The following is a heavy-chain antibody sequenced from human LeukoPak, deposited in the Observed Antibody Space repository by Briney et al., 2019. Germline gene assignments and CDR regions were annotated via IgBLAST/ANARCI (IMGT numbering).Heavy chain of an antibody. CDR3: AKERSSSFGYYYYYMDV. CDR1: GFTFSSYS. Sequence: PGGSLRLSCAASGFTFSSYSMNWVRQAPGKGLEWVSSISSSSSYIYYADSVKGRFTISRDNSKNTLYLQMNSLRAEDTAVYYCAKERSSSFGYYYYYMDVWGKGTTVTVSS. J-gene: IGHJ6*03. CDR2: ISSSSSYI. D-gene: IGHD6-6*01. V-gene: IGHV3-21*01.